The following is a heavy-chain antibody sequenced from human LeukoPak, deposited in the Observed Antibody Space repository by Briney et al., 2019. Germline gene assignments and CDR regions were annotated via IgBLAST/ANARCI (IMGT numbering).Heavy chain of an antibody. Sequence: GGSLRLSCAVSGITLSNYGMSWVRQAPGKGLEWVAGISGSGGTTNYADSVKGRFTISRDNPKNTLFLHMNSLRAEDTAVYYCAKGEEIILTGYCDYWGQGTLVTVSS. CDR3: AKGEEIILTGYCDY. CDR2: ISGSGGTT. CDR1: GITLSNYG. V-gene: IGHV3-23*01. J-gene: IGHJ4*02. D-gene: IGHD3-9*01.